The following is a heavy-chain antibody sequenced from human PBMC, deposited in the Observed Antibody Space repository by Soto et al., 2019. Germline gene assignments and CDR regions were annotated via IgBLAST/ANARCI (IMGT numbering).Heavy chain of an antibody. Sequence: QVQLQESGPGLVKPSETLSLTCSVSDGSVNTGNYYWSWIRQPPGKGLEWIGHIYYIGTTNYNPSLKSRVTISVDTSKNQFSLKVTSVTAADTAVYFCAREEKQLSRYGGDFDYWGQGNLVIVAS. CDR3: AREEKQLSRYGGDFDY. CDR1: DGSVNTGNYY. D-gene: IGHD3-16*01. V-gene: IGHV4-61*01. CDR2: IYYIGTT. J-gene: IGHJ4*02.